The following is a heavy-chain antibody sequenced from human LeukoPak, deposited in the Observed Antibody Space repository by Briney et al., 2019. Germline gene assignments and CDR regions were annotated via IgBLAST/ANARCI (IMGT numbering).Heavy chain of an antibody. D-gene: IGHD3-22*01. V-gene: IGHV1-69*05. Sequence: SVKVSCKASGGTFSSYAISWVRQAPGQGLEWMGGIIPIFGTANYAQKFQGRVTITTDESTSTAYMELSSLRTEDTAVYYCAREEGGVVASYYYYYYMDVWGKGTTVTVSS. CDR1: GGTFSSYA. CDR2: IIPIFGTA. CDR3: AREEGGVVASYYYYYYMDV. J-gene: IGHJ6*03.